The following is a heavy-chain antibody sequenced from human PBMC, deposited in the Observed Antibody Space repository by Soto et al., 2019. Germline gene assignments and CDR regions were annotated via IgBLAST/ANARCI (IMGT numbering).Heavy chain of an antibody. Sequence: QVQLVQSGAEVRKPGASVKVSCKASGYSFISSDIHWVRQATGQGLEWMGWMNPNSGNAGYAQKFQGRVIMTRNTSIDTAYMELSSLTSEDTAVYYCTRGGVVRGVLRRFDPWGQGTLVTVSS. CDR1: GYSFISSD. J-gene: IGHJ5*02. CDR2: MNPNSGNA. CDR3: TRGGVVRGVLRRFDP. D-gene: IGHD3-10*01. V-gene: IGHV1-8*01.